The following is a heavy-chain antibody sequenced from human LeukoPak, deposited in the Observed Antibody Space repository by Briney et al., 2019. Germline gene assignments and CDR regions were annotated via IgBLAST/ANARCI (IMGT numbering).Heavy chain of an antibody. CDR2: VNNDGSST. J-gene: IGHJ4*02. V-gene: IGHV3-74*01. Sequence: VXRVNNDGSSTSYADSAKGRFTIPRDNAKNTLYLQMNSLRAEDTAVYYCARNYDILTGYPYYFDYWGQGTLVTVSS. CDR3: ARNYDILTGYPYYFDY. D-gene: IGHD3-9*01.